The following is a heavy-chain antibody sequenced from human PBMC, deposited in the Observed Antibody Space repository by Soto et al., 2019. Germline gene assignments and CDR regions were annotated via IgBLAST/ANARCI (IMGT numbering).Heavy chain of an antibody. V-gene: IGHV4-39*01. CDR1: GGSITSSSYY. Sequence: SETLSLTCTVSGGSITSSSYYWGWIRQPPGKGLEWIGSIYYSGRAYYSPSLKSRVTISVDTSKNQFSLKLSSVTAAETAVYYCARFIFDNTYDSSVYVDYWGQGTLVTVSS. CDR3: ARFIFDNTYDSSVYVDY. CDR2: IYYSGRA. J-gene: IGHJ4*02. D-gene: IGHD3-22*01.